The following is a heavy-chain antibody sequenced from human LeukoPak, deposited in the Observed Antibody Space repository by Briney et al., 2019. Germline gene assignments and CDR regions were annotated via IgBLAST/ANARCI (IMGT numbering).Heavy chain of an antibody. D-gene: IGHD3-22*01. Sequence: GRSLRLSCAASGFTFSSYAMSWVLQAPGKGLEWVSAISGSSGSTYYADSVKGRFTISRDNSKNTLYVQMNSLRAEDTAVYYCAKDGGSGYYYFDYWGQGTLVTVSS. CDR1: GFTFSSYA. V-gene: IGHV3-23*01. J-gene: IGHJ4*02. CDR3: AKDGGSGYYYFDY. CDR2: ISGSSGST.